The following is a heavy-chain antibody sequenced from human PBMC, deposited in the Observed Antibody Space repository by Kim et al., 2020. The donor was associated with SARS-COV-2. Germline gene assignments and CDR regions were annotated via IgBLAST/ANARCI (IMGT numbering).Heavy chain of an antibody. CDR1: GGSFSGYY. J-gene: IGHJ4*02. CDR3: ARTGDGELDY. V-gene: IGHV4-34*01. D-gene: IGHD4-17*01. CDR2: INHSGST. Sequence: SETLSLTCAVYGGSFSGYYWSWIRQPPGKGLEWIGEINHSGSTNYNPSLKSRVTISVDTSKNQFSLKLSSVAAADTAVYYCARTGDGELDYWGQGTLVTVSS.